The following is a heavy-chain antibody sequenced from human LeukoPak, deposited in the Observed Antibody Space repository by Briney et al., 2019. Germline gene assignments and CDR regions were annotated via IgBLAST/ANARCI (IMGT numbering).Heavy chain of an antibody. V-gene: IGHV1-2*06. CDR2: INPNRGGT. CDR3: ARLSTIGDSSGYFVN. D-gene: IGHD3-22*01. J-gene: IGHJ4*02. CDR1: GYTFTGYY. Sequence: ASVKVSCKTSGYTFTGYYMHWVRQAPGQGLEWMGRINPNRGGTNYAQKFQGRVTMTGDTSISTAYMELSSLRSDDTAEYYCARLSTIGDSSGYFVNWGQGTLVTVSS.